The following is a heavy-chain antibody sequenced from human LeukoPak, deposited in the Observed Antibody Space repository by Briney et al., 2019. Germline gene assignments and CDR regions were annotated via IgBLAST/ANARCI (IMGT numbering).Heavy chain of an antibody. CDR1: GYTFTGYY. CDR2: INPNSGGT. Sequence: ASVKLSCKASGYTFTGYYMHWVRQAPGQGLEWMGWINPNSGGTNYAQKFQGRVTITADKYTSTAYMELSSLRSEDTAVYYCARSGVGATMGTDYWGQGTLVTVSS. J-gene: IGHJ4*02. D-gene: IGHD1-26*01. V-gene: IGHV1-2*02. CDR3: ARSGVGATMGTDY.